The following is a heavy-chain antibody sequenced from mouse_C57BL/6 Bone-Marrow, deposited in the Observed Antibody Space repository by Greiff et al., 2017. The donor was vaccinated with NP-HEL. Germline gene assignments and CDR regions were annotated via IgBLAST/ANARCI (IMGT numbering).Heavy chain of an antibody. Sequence: EVQLVESGGDLVKPGGSLKLSCAASGFTFSSYGMSWVRQTPDKRLEWVATISSGGSYTYYPDSVKGRFTISRDTAKNTLYLQMSSLKSEDTAMYYCARHDYDSWFAYWGQGTLVTVSA. J-gene: IGHJ3*01. V-gene: IGHV5-6*01. D-gene: IGHD2-4*01. CDR1: GFTFSSYG. CDR2: ISSGGSYT. CDR3: ARHDYDSWFAY.